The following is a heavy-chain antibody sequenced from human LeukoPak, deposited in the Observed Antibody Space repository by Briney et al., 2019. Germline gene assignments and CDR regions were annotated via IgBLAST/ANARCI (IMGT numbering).Heavy chain of an antibody. D-gene: IGHD3-22*01. J-gene: IGHJ4*02. CDR3: ARDRRHYYDSSGYYF. V-gene: IGHV3-66*02. CDR2: IYSGGST. CDR1: GFTVSSNY. Sequence: PGGSLRLSCAAPGFTVSSNYMSWVRQAPGKGLEWVSVIYSGGSTYYADSVKGRFTISRDNSKNTLYLQMNSLRAEDTAVYYCARDRRHYYDSSGYYFWGQGTLVTVSS.